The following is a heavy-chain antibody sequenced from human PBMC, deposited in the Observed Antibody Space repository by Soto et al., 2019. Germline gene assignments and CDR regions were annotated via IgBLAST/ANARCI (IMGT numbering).Heavy chain of an antibody. J-gene: IGHJ6*02. Sequence: GDSVKVSCKASGYSFTDYHIHWVRQAPGQGLEWLGRINPKSGGTSTAQKFQGWVTMTTDTSISTASMELTRLTSDDTAIYYCARGDSTDCSNGVCSFFYNRDMDVWGQGTTVTVSS. D-gene: IGHD2-8*01. CDR1: GYSFTDYH. CDR3: ARGDSTDCSNGVCSFFYNRDMDV. V-gene: IGHV1-2*04. CDR2: INPKSGGT.